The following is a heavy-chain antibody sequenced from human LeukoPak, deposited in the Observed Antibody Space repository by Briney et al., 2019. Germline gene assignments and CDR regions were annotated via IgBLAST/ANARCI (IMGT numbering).Heavy chain of an antibody. CDR3: ARGVRLGWFDP. J-gene: IGHJ5*02. CDR2: ISYSGST. Sequence: SQTLSLTCTVSGGSISSGGYYWSWIRLHPGKGLEWIGYISYSGSTYYNPSLKSRVTISVDTSKNQFSLKLSSVTAADTAVYYCARGVRLGWFDPWGQGTLVTVSS. CDR1: GGSISSGGYY. D-gene: IGHD6-19*01. V-gene: IGHV4-31*03.